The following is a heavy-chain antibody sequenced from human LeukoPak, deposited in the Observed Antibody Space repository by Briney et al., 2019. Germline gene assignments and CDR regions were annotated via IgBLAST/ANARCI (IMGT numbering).Heavy chain of an antibody. CDR3: ARHDSSGFHYYYYMDV. V-gene: IGHV5-51*01. CDR1: GYRFTSYW. CDR2: IYPGDSDT. D-gene: IGHD3-22*01. J-gene: IGHJ6*03. Sequence: GESLKISCKGSGYRFTSYWIGWVRQMPGKGLEWMGIIYPGDSDTRYSPSFQGQVTISADKSISTAYLQWSSLKASDTAMYYCARHDSSGFHYYYYMDVWGKGTTVTVSS.